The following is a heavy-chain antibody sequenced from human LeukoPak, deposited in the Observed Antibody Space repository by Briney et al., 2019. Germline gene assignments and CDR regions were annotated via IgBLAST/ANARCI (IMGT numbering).Heavy chain of an antibody. V-gene: IGHV3-48*03. D-gene: IGHD3-10*01. Sequence: QPGGSLRLSCAASGYTFSSYEMNWVRQAPGKGLEGVSYISSSGSIIYYADSVKGRFTIYRDNAKNSLYLEINSLRAEEPAVYYCARTKYGSGSYYSVGYFDSWGQGTLVTVSS. J-gene: IGHJ4*02. CDR3: ARTKYGSGSYYSVGYFDS. CDR1: GYTFSSYE. CDR2: ISSSGSII.